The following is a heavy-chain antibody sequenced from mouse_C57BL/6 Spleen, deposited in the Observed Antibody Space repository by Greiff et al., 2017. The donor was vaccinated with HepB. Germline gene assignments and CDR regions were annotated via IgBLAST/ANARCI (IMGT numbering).Heavy chain of an antibody. Sequence: VQLQESGPGLAKPSQTLSLTCSVTGYSITSDYWNWIRQFPGNKLEYMGYISHSGSTYYNPSLKSRISITRDTSKNQYYLQLNSVTTEDTATYYCARSLYGSRIMDYWGQGTSVTVSS. CDR3: ARSLYGSRIMDY. V-gene: IGHV3-8*01. D-gene: IGHD1-1*01. CDR1: GYSITSDY. CDR2: ISHSGST. J-gene: IGHJ4*01.